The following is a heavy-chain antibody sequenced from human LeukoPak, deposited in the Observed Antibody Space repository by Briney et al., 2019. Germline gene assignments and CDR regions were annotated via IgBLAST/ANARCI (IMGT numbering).Heavy chain of an antibody. CDR2: ITSSSSAI. CDR3: ARESGYSGYDPLDY. V-gene: IGHV3-48*02. J-gene: IGHJ4*02. Sequence: GGSLRLSCAASGFTFSSYGMNWVRQAPGKGLEWVSYITSSSSAIYYADSVKGRFTISRDNAKNSLYLQMNSLRDEDTAVYYCARESGYSGYDPLDYWGQGTLVTVSS. D-gene: IGHD5-12*01. CDR1: GFTFSSYG.